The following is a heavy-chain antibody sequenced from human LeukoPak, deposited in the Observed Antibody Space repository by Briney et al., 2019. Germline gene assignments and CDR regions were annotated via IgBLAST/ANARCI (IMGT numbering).Heavy chain of an antibody. CDR2: IYTSGST. CDR3: ARNDGSNYAYYFDN. J-gene: IGHJ4*02. D-gene: IGHD4-11*01. V-gene: IGHV4-61*02. CDR1: GGSISSGTYY. Sequence: SETLSLTCTVSGGSISSGTYYWSWIRQPAGKGLEWIGRIYTSGSTNYSPSLKSRVTISGDTSKNQFSLKLSSVTAADTAVHYCARNDGSNYAYYFDNWGQGTLVTVSS.